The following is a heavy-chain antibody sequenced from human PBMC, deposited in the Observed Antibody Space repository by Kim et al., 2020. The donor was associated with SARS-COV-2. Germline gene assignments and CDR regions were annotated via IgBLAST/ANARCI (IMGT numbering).Heavy chain of an antibody. J-gene: IGHJ4*02. Sequence: SETLSLTCTVSGGSISSYYWSWIRQPPGKGLEWIGYIYYSGSTNYNPSLKSRVTISVDTSKNQFSLKLSSVTAADTAVYYCARDGSGDFWSGYYPVSLGSYFDYWGQGTLVTVSS. V-gene: IGHV4-59*13. CDR2: IYYSGST. CDR3: ARDGSGDFWSGYYPVSLGSYFDY. CDR1: GGSISSYY. D-gene: IGHD3-3*01.